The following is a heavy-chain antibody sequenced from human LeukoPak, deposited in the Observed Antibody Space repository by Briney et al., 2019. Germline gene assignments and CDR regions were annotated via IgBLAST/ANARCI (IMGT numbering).Heavy chain of an antibody. CDR3: AKDRSRFGEFWFDY. J-gene: IGHJ4*02. D-gene: IGHD3-10*01. CDR1: GFTFSSYG. CDR2: IRYDGSNK. V-gene: IGHV3-30*02. Sequence: QSGGSLRLSCAASGFTFSSYGMHWVRQAPGKGLEWVAFIRYDGSNKYYADSVKGRFTISRDNSKNTLYLQMNSLRAEDTAVYYCAKDRSRFGEFWFDYWGQGTLVTVSS.